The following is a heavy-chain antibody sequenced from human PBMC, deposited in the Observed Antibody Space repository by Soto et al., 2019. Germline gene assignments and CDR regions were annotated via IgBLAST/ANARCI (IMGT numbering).Heavy chain of an antibody. CDR2: INHSGST. J-gene: IGHJ3*02. D-gene: IGHD3-16*02. Sequence: QVQLQQWGAGLLKPSETLSLTCAVYGGSFSGYYWSWIRQPPGKGLEWIWEINHSGSTNYNPSRKSRVTISLETSKNQFSLKLGSVSAAHTAVYYWARGTYYEYVWGSYRWAEAFDIWGQGTMVTVSS. CDR3: ARGTYYEYVWGSYRWAEAFDI. V-gene: IGHV4-34*01. CDR1: GGSFSGYY.